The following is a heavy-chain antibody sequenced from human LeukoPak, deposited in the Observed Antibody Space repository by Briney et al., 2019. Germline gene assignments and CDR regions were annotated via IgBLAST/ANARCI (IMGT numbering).Heavy chain of an antibody. V-gene: IGHV4-59*01. Sequence: SETLSLTCTVSGGSFSSYYWSWIRQPPGKGLEWIGYIYYSGSTNYNPSLKSRVTISVDTSKNQFSLKLSSVTAADTAVYYCARVRTTYYYDSSGYLDYWGQGTLVTVSS. J-gene: IGHJ4*02. D-gene: IGHD3-22*01. CDR3: ARVRTTYYYDSSGYLDY. CDR2: IYYSGST. CDR1: GGSFSSYY.